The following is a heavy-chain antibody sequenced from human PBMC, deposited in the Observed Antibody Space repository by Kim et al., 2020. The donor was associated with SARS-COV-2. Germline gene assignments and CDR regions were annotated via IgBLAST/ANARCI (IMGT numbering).Heavy chain of an antibody. CDR2: ISGSGSST. D-gene: IGHD3-16*01. CDR3: AKGGGVNSGPWGD. V-gene: IGHV3-23*01. Sequence: GGSLRLSCAASGFTFSSYAMSWVRQAPGKGLECVSGISGSGSSTHFADSVKGRFTISRDNSKYTLYLQMNSLRTEDTAIYYCAKGGGVNSGPWGDWGQGTLVTVSS. J-gene: IGHJ4*02. CDR1: GFTFSSYA.